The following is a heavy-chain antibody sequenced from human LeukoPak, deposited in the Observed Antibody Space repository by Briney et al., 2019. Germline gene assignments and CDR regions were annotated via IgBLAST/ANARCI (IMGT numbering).Heavy chain of an antibody. CDR2: IYYSGST. CDR1: GGSISSSSYY. V-gene: IGHV4-39*01. Sequence: PSETLSLTCTVSGGSISSSSYYWGWIRQPPGKGLEWIGSIYYSGSTYYNPSLKSRVTISVDTSKNQFSLKLSSVTAADTAVYYCASRHWSSTSCYTSWFDPWGQGTLVTVSS. D-gene: IGHD2-2*02. CDR3: ASRHWSSTSCYTSWFDP. J-gene: IGHJ5*02.